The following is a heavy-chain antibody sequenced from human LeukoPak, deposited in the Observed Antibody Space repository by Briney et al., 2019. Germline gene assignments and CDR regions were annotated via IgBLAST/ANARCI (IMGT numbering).Heavy chain of an antibody. CDR2: ISSSSTYI. Sequence: GGSLRLSCAASGYTFSSYSMNWVRPAPGKGLEWVSSISSSSTYIYYADPVKGRVTISRDNAKNSLYLQMNSLRAEDTAVYYCASNVVVPALAPDVWGKGTTVTVSS. CDR3: ASNVVVPALAPDV. V-gene: IGHV3-21*01. D-gene: IGHD2-2*01. J-gene: IGHJ6*04. CDR1: GYTFSSYS.